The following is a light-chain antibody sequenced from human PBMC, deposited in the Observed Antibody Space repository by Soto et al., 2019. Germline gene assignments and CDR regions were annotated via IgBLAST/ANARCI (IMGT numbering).Light chain of an antibody. CDR2: GAS. V-gene: IGKV3-20*01. CDR3: QQYGSSPLT. J-gene: IGKJ4*01. CDR1: QSVSNNY. Sequence: EIVLTQSPATLSLSPGERATLSCRASQSVSNNYLSWYQQKPGQAPRLLISGASSRATGIPDRFNGSGSGTDFTLTISSLEPEDFAVYYCQQYGSSPLTFGGGTKVEIK.